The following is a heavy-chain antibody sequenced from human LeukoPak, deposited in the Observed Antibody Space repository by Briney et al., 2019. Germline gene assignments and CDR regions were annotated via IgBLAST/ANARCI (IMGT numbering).Heavy chain of an antibody. CDR3: ARDQGLNWFDP. CDR1: GGCVSSGSYY. Sequence: SETLSLTCTVSGGCVSSGSYYWSWLRQPPGKGQEWIGYIYYSGSTNYNPSLKSRVTISVDTSKNQFSLKLSSVTAADTAVYYCARDQGLNWFDPWGQGTLVTVSS. V-gene: IGHV4-61*01. CDR2: IYYSGST. J-gene: IGHJ5*02.